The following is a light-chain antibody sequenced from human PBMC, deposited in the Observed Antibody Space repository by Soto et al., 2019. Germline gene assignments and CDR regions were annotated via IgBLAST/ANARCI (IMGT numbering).Light chain of an antibody. CDR3: QQANTFPLT. CDR2: ASS. CDR1: QDILSW. J-gene: IGKJ3*01. Sequence: DIQMTQSPSSVSASVGDTVTITCRASQDILSWLAWYQQKPGEAPRLLIYASSNLQSGVPSRFRGSRSGTEFTLTISSLQPEDFATYYCQQANTFPLTFGPGTRLDIK. V-gene: IGKV1-12*01.